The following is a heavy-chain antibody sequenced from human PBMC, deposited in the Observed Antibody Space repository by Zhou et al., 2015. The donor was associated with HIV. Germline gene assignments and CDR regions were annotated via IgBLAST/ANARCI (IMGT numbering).Heavy chain of an antibody. CDR2: IIPIFGTA. CDR3: ARGAGVAPPLVVVPAAHTGEYYYYYMDV. V-gene: IGHV1-69*13. D-gene: IGHD2-2*01. Sequence: QVQLVQSGAEVKKPGASVKVSCKASGGTFSSYAISWVRQAPGQGLEWMGGIIPIFGTANYAQKFQGRVTITADESTSTAYMELSSLRSEDTAVYYCARGAGVAPPLVVVPAAHTGEYYYYYMDVWGERDHGHRLL. CDR1: GGTFSSYA. J-gene: IGHJ6*03.